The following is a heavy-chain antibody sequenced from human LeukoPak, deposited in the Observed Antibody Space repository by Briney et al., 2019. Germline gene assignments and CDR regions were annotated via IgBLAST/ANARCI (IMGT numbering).Heavy chain of an antibody. V-gene: IGHV1-8*01. CDR3: VRVNVLLPDYYGMDV. J-gene: IGHJ6*02. Sequence: ASVKVPCKASGYTFTNYDINWVRQATGQGLEWVGWMNTNSGKTGYVQSFQGRVTMTRDTSTSTAYMELSSLRSEDTAVYYCVRVNVLLPDYYGMDVWGQGTAVTVSS. CDR2: MNTNSGKT. D-gene: IGHD2-15*01. CDR1: GYTFTNYD.